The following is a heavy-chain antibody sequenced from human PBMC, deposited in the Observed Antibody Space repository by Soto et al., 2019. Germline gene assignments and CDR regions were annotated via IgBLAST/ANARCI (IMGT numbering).Heavy chain of an antibody. Sequence: QVQLQESGPGLVKPSGTLSLTCAVSGGSISSSNWWSWVRQPPGKGLEWIGEIYHSGSTNYNPSLKGRVTISVDKSKNQFSLKLSSVTAADTAVYYCARDFSSGWSNWYFDLWGRGTLVTVSS. CDR2: IYHSGST. J-gene: IGHJ2*01. D-gene: IGHD6-19*01. V-gene: IGHV4-4*02. CDR3: ARDFSSGWSNWYFDL. CDR1: GGSISSSNW.